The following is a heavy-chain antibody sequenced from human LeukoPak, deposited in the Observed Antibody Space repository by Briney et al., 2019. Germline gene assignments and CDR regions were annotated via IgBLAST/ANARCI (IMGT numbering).Heavy chain of an antibody. CDR1: GGTFTSYA. CDR3: ARKLRLGGNWFDP. Sequence: EASVKVSCKPSGGTFTSYAITGVRQAPGQGLEWMGKIIPISGTTNYAQKFQGRVTFTADESTSTAYMELSSLRSEDTALYYCARKLRLGGNWFDPWGQGTLVTVSS. CDR2: IIPISGTT. V-gene: IGHV1-69*13. J-gene: IGHJ5*02. D-gene: IGHD1-26*01.